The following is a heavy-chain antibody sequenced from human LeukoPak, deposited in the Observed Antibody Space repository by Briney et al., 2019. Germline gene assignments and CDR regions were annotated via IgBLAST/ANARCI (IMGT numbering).Heavy chain of an antibody. J-gene: IGHJ4*02. CDR3: ARFISLGG. CDR2: IKQDGSKK. CDR1: GFTFSSYW. Sequence: QPGGSLRLSCAASGFTFSSYWMSWVRQAPGKGLEWVANIKQDGSKKNYVDSVKGRSTISRDNAKNSLYLQMNSLRVEDTAVYYCARFISLGGWGQGAPVTVSS. V-gene: IGHV3-7*01. D-gene: IGHD3-10*01.